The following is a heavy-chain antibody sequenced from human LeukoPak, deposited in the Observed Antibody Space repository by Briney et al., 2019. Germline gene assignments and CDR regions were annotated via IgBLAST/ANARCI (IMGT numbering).Heavy chain of an antibody. J-gene: IGHJ4*02. V-gene: IGHV4-59*08. D-gene: IGHD5-24*01. CDR3: ARHVRSGYNFLDY. Sequence: PSETLSLTCSVSVGSMNNYYWSWIRQPPGEGGGGIGYIYFSGSSNYNPSLKSRVTMSVEKSKNQFSLKLSSVNAADTAVYYCARHVRSGYNFLDYWGQGNLVTVSS. CDR2: IYFSGSS. CDR1: VGSMNNYY.